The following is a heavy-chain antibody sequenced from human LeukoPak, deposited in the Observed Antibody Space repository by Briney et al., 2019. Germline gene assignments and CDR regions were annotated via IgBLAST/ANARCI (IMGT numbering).Heavy chain of an antibody. CDR3: ARGSHDSSGYYIELNAEYFQR. D-gene: IGHD3-22*01. Sequence: GASVKVSCKASGYTFTSYYMHWVRQAPGQGLEWMGIINPSGGSTSYAQKFQGRVTMTRDTSTSTVYMELSSLRSEDTAVYYCARGSHDSSGYYIELNAEYFQRWGQGTLVTVSS. V-gene: IGHV1-46*01. J-gene: IGHJ1*01. CDR2: INPSGGST. CDR1: GYTFTSYY.